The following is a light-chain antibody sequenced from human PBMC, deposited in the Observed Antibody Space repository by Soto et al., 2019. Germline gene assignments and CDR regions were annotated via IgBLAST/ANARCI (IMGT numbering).Light chain of an antibody. CDR2: EVN. Sequence: QSALTQPTSASGSPGQSVTISCIGNSSDVGGYDYVSWYQQHPGKAPKLMIYEVNRRPSGVPDRFSGSRSGNTASLTVSRLQAEDEADYYFSSYGGSNNVIFGGGTKLTVL. CDR1: SSDVGGYDY. CDR3: SSYGGSNNVI. J-gene: IGLJ2*01. V-gene: IGLV2-8*01.